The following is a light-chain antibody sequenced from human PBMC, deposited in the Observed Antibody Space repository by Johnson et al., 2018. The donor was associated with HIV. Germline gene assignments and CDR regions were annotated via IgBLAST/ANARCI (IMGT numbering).Light chain of an antibody. CDR1: SSNIGNNY. CDR2: ENN. J-gene: IGLJ1*01. Sequence: QAVLTQPPSVSAAPGQKVTISCSGSSSNIGNNYVSWYQQLPGTAPKLLIYENNKRPSGIPDRFSASKSGTSATLGITGLQTGDEADYYCATWDSSLSGGVFGTATTVTVL. V-gene: IGLV1-51*02. CDR3: ATWDSSLSGGV.